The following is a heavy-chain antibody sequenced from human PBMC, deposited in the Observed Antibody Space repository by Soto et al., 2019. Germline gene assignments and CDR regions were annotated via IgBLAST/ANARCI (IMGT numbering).Heavy chain of an antibody. CDR2: TYYRSKWYN. Sequence: SQTLSLTCAISGDSVSSNSAAWNWIRQSPSRGLEWLGRTYYRSKWYNDYAVSVKSRITINPDTSKNQFSLQLNSVTPEDTAVYYCARTHSSSWFDDSIWYFDYWGQGTLVTVSS. V-gene: IGHV6-1*01. D-gene: IGHD6-13*01. CDR1: GDSVSSNSAA. J-gene: IGHJ4*02. CDR3: ARTHSSSWFDDSIWYFDY.